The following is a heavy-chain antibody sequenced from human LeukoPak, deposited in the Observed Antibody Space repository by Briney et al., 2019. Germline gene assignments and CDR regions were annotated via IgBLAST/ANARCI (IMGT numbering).Heavy chain of an antibody. CDR2: INPNSGGT. D-gene: IGHD2-2*01. V-gene: IGHV1-2*02. CDR3: ARDNSCSSSSCGNSYMDV. Sequence: ASVKVSCKASGYTFTGYYIHWVRQPPGQGLEWMGWINPNSGGTNYAQKFQGRVTMTSDTSISTAYMELSGLRSDDTALYYCARDNSCSSSSCGNSYMDVWGKGTTVTVSS. J-gene: IGHJ6*03. CDR1: GYTFTGYY.